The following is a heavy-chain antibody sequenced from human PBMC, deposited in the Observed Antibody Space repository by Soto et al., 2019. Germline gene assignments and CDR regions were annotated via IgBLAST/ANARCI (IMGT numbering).Heavy chain of an antibody. CDR3: ARWXNYCDSSTYYRQEYFDY. V-gene: IGHV3-7*01. Sequence: GGSRRLSCEVSGFTLSSYWMSWVRQAPGKGLERVANIKQDGSEKYCVESVKGRFTISRDNAKNSLYLQMNSLRAEDTAVYYCARWXNYCDSSTYYRQEYFDYWGQGTLVTVSS. CDR1: GFTLSSYW. J-gene: IGHJ4*02. D-gene: IGHD3-22*01. CDR2: IKQDGSEK.